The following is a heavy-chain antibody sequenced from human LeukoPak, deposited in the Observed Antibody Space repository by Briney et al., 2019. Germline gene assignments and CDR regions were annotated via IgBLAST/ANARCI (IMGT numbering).Heavy chain of an antibody. V-gene: IGHV6-1*01. CDR3: ARDRVEYSSSSGEGEDYYYYYMDA. CDR1: GDSVSSNSAA. Sequence: SQTLSLTCAISGDSVSSNSAAWNWIRQSPSRGLEWLGRTYYRSKWYNDYAVSVKSRITINPDTSKNQFSLQLNSVTPEDTAVYYCARDRVEYSSSSGEGEDYYYYYMDAWGKGTTVTVSS. D-gene: IGHD6-6*01. J-gene: IGHJ6*03. CDR2: TYYRSKWYN.